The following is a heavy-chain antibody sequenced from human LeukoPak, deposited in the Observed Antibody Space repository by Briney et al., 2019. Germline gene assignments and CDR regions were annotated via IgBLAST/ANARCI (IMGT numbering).Heavy chain of an antibody. CDR1: GFSFSSCG. CDR3: AKRGGVGTYYYFDY. Sequence: GGSLRLSCAASGFSFSSCGMHWVRQSPGKGLEWVAVIWSDGGNENYAHSVKGRFTISRDNSKNTLYLQMNSLRAEDTAVYYCAKRGGVGTYYYFDYWGQGTLVTVSS. D-gene: IGHD3-16*01. CDR2: IWSDGGNE. V-gene: IGHV3-33*08. J-gene: IGHJ4*02.